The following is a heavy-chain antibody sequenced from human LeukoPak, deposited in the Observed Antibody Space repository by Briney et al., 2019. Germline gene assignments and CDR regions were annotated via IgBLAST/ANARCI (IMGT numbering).Heavy chain of an antibody. V-gene: IGHV4-34*01. CDR2: INHSGST. J-gene: IGHJ6*02. CDR1: GGSFSGYY. CDR3: ARGISGWSPGVRHYYYGMDV. Sequence: KASETLSLTCAAYGGSFSGYYWSWIRQPPGKGLEWVGEINHSGSTNYNPSLKSRVTISVDTSKNQFSLKLSSVTAADTAVYYCARGISGWSPGVRHYYYGMDVWGQGTTVTVSS. D-gene: IGHD6-19*01.